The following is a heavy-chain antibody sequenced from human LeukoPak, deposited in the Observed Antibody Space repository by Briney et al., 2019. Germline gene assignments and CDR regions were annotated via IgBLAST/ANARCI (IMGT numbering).Heavy chain of an antibody. Sequence: PGGSLRLSCAASGFTFSSYGMHWVRQAPGKGLEWVAFIRYDGSNKYYADSVKGRFTISRDNSKNTLYLQMNSLRAEDTAVYYCANSPPYYDFWSGYTMDVWGKGTTVTVSS. D-gene: IGHD3-3*01. CDR2: IRYDGSNK. J-gene: IGHJ6*03. CDR3: ANSPPYYDFWSGYTMDV. V-gene: IGHV3-30*02. CDR1: GFTFSSYG.